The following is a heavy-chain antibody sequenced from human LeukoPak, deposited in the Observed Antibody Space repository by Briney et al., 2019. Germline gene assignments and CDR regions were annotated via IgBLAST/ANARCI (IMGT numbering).Heavy chain of an antibody. J-gene: IGHJ6*03. CDR2: ISYDGSKK. Sequence: GGSLRLSCAASGFTFSSYAMHWVRQAPGKGLAGVAVISYDGSKKYYADSVKGRFTISRDNSKSTLYLQMNSLSTENTAVYYCARVGSAWPYYYYYYYMDVWGRGTTVTVSS. CDR1: GFTFSSYA. CDR3: ARVGSAWPYYYYYYYMDV. D-gene: IGHD6-19*01. V-gene: IGHV3-30*04.